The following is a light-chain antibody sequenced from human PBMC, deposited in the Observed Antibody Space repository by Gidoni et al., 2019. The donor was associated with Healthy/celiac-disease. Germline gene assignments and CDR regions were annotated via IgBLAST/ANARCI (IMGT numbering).Light chain of an antibody. J-gene: IGLJ2*01. CDR1: SSDVGGYNY. CDR2: DVS. Sequence: QSALTQPRSVSGSPGQSVTISCTGTSSDVGGYNYVSWYQQHPGKAPQLMIYDVSKRPSGVPDRFSGSKSGNTASLTISGLEAEDEADYDGCAYAGSYTFVFGGGTKLTVL. CDR3: CAYAGSYTFV. V-gene: IGLV2-11*01.